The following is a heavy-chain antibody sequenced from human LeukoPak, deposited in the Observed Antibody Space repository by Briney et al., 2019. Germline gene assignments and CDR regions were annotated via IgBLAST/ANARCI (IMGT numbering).Heavy chain of an antibody. CDR3: ARLSRVDEWAHDY. CDR2: ISSSGSTI. J-gene: IGHJ4*02. Sequence: GGSLRLSCAASGFTFSDYYMSWIRQAPGKGLEWVSYISSSGSTIYYADSVKGRFTISRDNAKNSLYLQMNSLRAEDTAVYYCARLSRVDEWAHDYWGQGTLVTVSS. CDR1: GFTFSDYY. V-gene: IGHV3-11*01. D-gene: IGHD2-21*01.